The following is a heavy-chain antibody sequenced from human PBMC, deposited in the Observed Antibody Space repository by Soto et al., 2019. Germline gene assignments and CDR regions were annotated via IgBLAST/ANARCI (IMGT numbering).Heavy chain of an antibody. D-gene: IGHD3-10*01. CDR1: GGTFSSYA. Sequence: SVKVSCKASGGTFSSYAISWVRQAPGQGLEWMGGIIPIFGTANYAQKFQGRVTITADESTSTAYMELSSLRSEDTAVYYCARDLSREFGVLTPLNDAFDIWGQGTMVTVSS. V-gene: IGHV1-69*13. CDR2: IIPIFGTA. J-gene: IGHJ3*02. CDR3: ARDLSREFGVLTPLNDAFDI.